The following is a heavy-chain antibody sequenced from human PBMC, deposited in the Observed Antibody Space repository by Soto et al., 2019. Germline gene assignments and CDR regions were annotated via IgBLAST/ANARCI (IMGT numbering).Heavy chain of an antibody. D-gene: IGHD3-10*01. CDR1: GFTFSSYA. V-gene: IGHV3-23*01. CDR3: AKVKSPITPYYYGMDV. CDR2: ISGSGGST. J-gene: IGHJ6*02. Sequence: PGGSLRLSCAASGFTFSSYAMSWVRQAPGKGLEWVSAISGSGGSTYYADSVEGRFTISRDNSKNTLYLQMNSLRAEDTAVYYCAKVKSPITPYYYGMDVWGQGTTVTV.